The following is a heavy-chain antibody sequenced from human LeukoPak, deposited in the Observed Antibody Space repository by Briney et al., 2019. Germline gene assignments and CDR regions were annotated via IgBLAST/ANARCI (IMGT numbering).Heavy chain of an antibody. V-gene: IGHV3-66*01. D-gene: IGHD6-13*01. CDR2: IYSGGST. J-gene: IGHJ1*01. CDR3: ARSPIAAGPEYFQH. Sequence: ETLSLTCTVSGGSISSYYWSWVRQAPGKGLEWVSVIYSGGSTYYADSVKGRFTISRDNSKNTLYLQMNSLRAEDTAVYYCARSPIAAGPEYFQHWGQGTLVTVSS. CDR1: GGSISSYY.